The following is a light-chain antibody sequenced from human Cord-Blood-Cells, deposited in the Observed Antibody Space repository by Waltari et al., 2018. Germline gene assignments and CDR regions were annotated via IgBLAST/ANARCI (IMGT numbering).Light chain of an antibody. Sequence: DIQMTQSPSTLSASVGDRVTITCRASQSISSWLAWYQQKPGKAPKLLIYKASSLESGVPSRVRGSGSWTEFTLTLRRLQADDFATYYCQQYNSYLDTFGQGTKLEIK. CDR2: KAS. V-gene: IGKV1-5*03. J-gene: IGKJ2*01. CDR1: QSISSW. CDR3: QQYNSYLDT.